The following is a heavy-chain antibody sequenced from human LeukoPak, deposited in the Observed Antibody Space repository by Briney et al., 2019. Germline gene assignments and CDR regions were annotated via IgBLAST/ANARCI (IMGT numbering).Heavy chain of an antibody. D-gene: IGHD3-22*01. CDR1: GFTFSSYA. V-gene: IGHV3-23*01. CDR3: AKEGRATYYYDSSGYLDY. J-gene: IGHJ4*02. CDR2: ISGSGGST. Sequence: GGSLRLSCAASGFTFSSYAMSWVRQAPGKGLEWVSAISGSGGSTYYADSVKGRFTISRDNSKNTPYLQMNSLRAEDTAVYYCAKEGRATYYYDSSGYLDYWGQGTLVTVSS.